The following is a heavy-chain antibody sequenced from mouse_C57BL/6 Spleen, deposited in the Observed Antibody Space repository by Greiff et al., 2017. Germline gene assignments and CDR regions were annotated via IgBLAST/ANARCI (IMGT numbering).Heavy chain of an antibody. D-gene: IGHD3-1*01. CDR3: TRRGLPGFAY. CDR2: IRNKANNHAT. V-gene: IGHV6-6*01. CDR1: GFTFSDAW. J-gene: IGHJ3*01. Sequence: EVQGVESGGGLVQPGGSMKLSCAASGFTFSDAWMDWVRQSPEKGLEWVAEIRNKANNHATYYAESVKGRFTISRDDSKSSVYLQMNSLRAEDTGIYYCTRRGLPGFAYWGQGTLVTVSA.